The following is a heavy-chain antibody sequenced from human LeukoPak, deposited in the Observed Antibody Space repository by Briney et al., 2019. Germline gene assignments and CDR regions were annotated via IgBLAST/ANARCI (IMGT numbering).Heavy chain of an antibody. V-gene: IGHV4-38-2*02. CDR3: ARDSYQRYFDWLN. D-gene: IGHD3-9*01. Sequence: SETLSLTCTVSGYSISSGYYWGWIRQPPGKGLEWIGSIYHSGSTYYNPSLKGRVIISVDTSKNQFSLKLSSVTAADTAVYYCARDSYQRYFDWLNWGQGTLATVSS. CDR1: GYSISSGYY. CDR2: IYHSGST. J-gene: IGHJ4*02.